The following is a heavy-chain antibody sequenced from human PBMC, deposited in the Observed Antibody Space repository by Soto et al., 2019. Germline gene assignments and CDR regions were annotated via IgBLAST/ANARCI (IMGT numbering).Heavy chain of an antibody. V-gene: IGHV4-31*03. D-gene: IGHD6-19*01. CDR3: ASFRGCPTYYFDY. CDR2: LYYTGST. J-gene: IGHJ4*02. Sequence: QVQLQESGPGLVKPSQTLSLTCSVSGGSISRGGYYWSWIRQHPGKGLEWIGYLYYTGSTSYNPSLKGRIILSVDTSENQFSLRLSSVTAADTAVYYFASFRGCPTYYFDYWCQGTLVTGSS. CDR1: GGSISRGGYY.